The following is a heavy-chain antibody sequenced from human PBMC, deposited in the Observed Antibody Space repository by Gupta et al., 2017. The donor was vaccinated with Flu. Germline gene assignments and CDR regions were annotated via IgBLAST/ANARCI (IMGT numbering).Heavy chain of an antibody. V-gene: IGHV4-34*01. CDR2: MNHIGSN. CDR3: ARGQWEPRFDP. Sequence: QVQLQQWGAGLLKPSETLSVTCAVYGASFSGYYWRWIRQPPGKGLEWIGEMNHIGSNNYNPSLKSRVTIAVDTAKKQFSLNMRCVSAAETAVYYCARGQWEPRFDPGCQGTLVTVS. D-gene: IGHD1-26*01. J-gene: IGHJ5*02. CDR1: GASFSGYY.